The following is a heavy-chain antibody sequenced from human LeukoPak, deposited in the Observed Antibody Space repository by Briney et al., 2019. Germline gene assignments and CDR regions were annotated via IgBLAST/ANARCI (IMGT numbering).Heavy chain of an antibody. Sequence: GGSLRLSCAASGFTFSSYAMSWVRQAPGKGLVWVSRIDSDGSTTRYADSVKGRFTISRDNAKNTLYLQMNSLRAEDTDVYYCARHYYGSGSPTGGAFDIWGQGAMVTVSS. D-gene: IGHD3-10*01. V-gene: IGHV3-74*01. J-gene: IGHJ3*02. CDR3: ARHYYGSGSPTGGAFDI. CDR2: IDSDGSTT. CDR1: GFTFSSYA.